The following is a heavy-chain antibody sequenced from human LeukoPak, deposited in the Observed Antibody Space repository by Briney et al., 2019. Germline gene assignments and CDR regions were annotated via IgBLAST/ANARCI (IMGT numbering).Heavy chain of an antibody. CDR2: IKSKTDGGTT. CDR1: GFSFSSYS. Sequence: GGSLRLSCAAPGFSFSSYSMNWVRQAPGKGLEWVGRIKSKTDGGTTEYAAPVKGRFTISRDDSKNTLYLQMNSLKTEDTAVYYCVSGGLVYEYWGQGTLVTVSS. CDR3: VSGGLVYEY. J-gene: IGHJ4*02. D-gene: IGHD6-19*01. V-gene: IGHV3-15*01.